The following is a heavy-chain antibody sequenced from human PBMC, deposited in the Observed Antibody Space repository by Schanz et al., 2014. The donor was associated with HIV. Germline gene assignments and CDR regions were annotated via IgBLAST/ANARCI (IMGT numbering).Heavy chain of an antibody. CDR2: ISAYDGNT. D-gene: IGHD3-3*01. V-gene: IGHV1-18*01. Sequence: QVQLVQSGAEVKNPGASVKVSCKASGYTFTSYGISWVRQAPGQGLEWMGWISAYDGNTNYAQKFQGRVTMTTDTSRYTAYMELRSLRSDDTAVYYCARGDRDDFWSGAAIWGQGTLVTVSS. CDR3: ARGDRDDFWSGAAI. CDR1: GYTFTSYG. J-gene: IGHJ4*02.